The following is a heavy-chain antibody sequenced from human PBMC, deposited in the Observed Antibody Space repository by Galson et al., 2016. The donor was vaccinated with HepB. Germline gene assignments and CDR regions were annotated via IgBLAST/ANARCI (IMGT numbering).Heavy chain of an antibody. CDR2: IDWDDDK. D-gene: IGHD3-22*01. J-gene: IGHJ4*02. CDR1: GFSLSTTGVR. V-gene: IGHV2-70*04. Sequence: PALVKPTQTLTLTCTFSGFSLSTTGVRVSWIRQSPGKALEWLARIDWDDDKSYSASLTTRLTISKDTSKNQVVLTMTNMDPVDTATYYCHYYDTSGYQGVVDYWGQGTLVTVSS. CDR3: HYYDTSGYQGVVDY.